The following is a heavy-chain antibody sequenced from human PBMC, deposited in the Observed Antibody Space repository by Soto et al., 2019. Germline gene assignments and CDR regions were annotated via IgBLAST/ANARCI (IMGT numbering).Heavy chain of an antibody. CDR3: ARGGGYSGGWKGGGMYYFDY. CDR2: IYHSGST. V-gene: IGHV4-30-2*01. J-gene: IGHJ4*02. Sequence: QLQLQESGSGLVKPSQTLSLTCAVSGGSISSGGYSWSWIRQPPGKGLEWIGYIYHSGSTYYNPAIKSRVTIAEDRSRNHFAMKLSSWTAEDTAVYFCARGGGYSGGWKGGGMYYFDYWGQGTLVTVSS. CDR1: GGSISSGGYS. D-gene: IGHD6-19*01.